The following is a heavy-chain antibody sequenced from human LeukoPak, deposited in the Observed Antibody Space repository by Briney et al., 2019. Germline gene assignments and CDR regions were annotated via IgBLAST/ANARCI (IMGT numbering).Heavy chain of an antibody. CDR1: GFTFSSYS. J-gene: IGHJ3*02. CDR2: ISSSSSYI. V-gene: IGHV3-21*01. CDR3: ARDHSWMGSAFDI. D-gene: IGHD1-26*01. Sequence: NAGGSLRLSCAASGFTFSSYSMNWVRQAPGKGLEWVSSISSSSSYIYYADSVKGRFTISRDNAKNSLYLQMNGLRAEDTAVYYCARDHSWMGSAFDIWGQGTMVTVSS.